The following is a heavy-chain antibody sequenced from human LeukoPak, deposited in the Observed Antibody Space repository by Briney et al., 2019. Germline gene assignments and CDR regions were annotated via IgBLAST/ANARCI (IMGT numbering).Heavy chain of an antibody. V-gene: IGHV1-69*13. J-gene: IGHJ4*02. CDR1: GGTFSSYA. CDR3: ARASGSYGDDYFDY. D-gene: IGHD1-26*01. CDR2: VIPIFGTA. Sequence: ASVKVSCKASGGTFSSYAISWVRQAPGQGLEWMGGVIPIFGTANYAQKFQGRVTITADESTSTAYMELSSLRSEGTAVYYCARASGSYGDDYFDYWGQGTLVTVSS.